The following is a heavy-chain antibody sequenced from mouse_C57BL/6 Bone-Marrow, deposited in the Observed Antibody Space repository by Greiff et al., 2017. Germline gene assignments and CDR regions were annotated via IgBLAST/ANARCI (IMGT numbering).Heavy chain of an antibody. Sequence: VQLQQSGAELMKPGASVKLSCKATGYTFTGYWIEWVKQRPGHGLEWIGEILPGSGSTNYNDKFKGKATFTADTSSNTAYMQLSSLTTEDSASYYCAREGLWYPAWFSYWGQGTLVTVSA. CDR1: GYTFTGYW. V-gene: IGHV1-9*01. J-gene: IGHJ3*01. CDR2: ILPGSGST. D-gene: IGHD2-1*01. CDR3: AREGLWYPAWFSY.